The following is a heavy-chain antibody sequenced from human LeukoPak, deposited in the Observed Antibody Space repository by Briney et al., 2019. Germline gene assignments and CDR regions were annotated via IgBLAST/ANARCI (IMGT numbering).Heavy chain of an antibody. CDR3: TTQASRQYYDFWSGYGLDP. CDR2: ISGSGGST. D-gene: IGHD3-3*01. CDR1: GFTFTNYA. Sequence: GGSLRLSCAASGFTFTNYAMSWVRQAPGKGLEWVSGISGSGGSTYYADSVKGRFTISRDNSKNTLYLQMNSLKTEDTAVYYCTTQASRQYYDFWSGYGLDPWGQGTLVTVSS. V-gene: IGHV3-23*01. J-gene: IGHJ5*02.